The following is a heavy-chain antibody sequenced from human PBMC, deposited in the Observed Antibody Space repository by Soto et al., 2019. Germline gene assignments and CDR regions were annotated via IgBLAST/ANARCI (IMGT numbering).Heavy chain of an antibody. CDR1: GGTFSSYA. CDR2: IIPIFGTA. V-gene: IGHV1-69*13. Sequence: SVKVSCKASGGTFSSYAISWVRQAPGQGLEWMGGIIPIFGTANYAQKFQGRVTITADESTSTAYMELSSLRSEDAAVYYCARDPLWFGEPIPASWGQGTLVTVSS. J-gene: IGHJ5*02. CDR3: ARDPLWFGEPIPAS. D-gene: IGHD3-10*01.